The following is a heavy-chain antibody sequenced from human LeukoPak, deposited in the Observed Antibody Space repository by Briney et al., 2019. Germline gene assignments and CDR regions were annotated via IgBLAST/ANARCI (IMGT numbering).Heavy chain of an antibody. CDR3: ARAPYYYDSSGYYYYYYGMDV. Sequence: ASVKVSCKASGYTFTSYAISWVRQAPGQGLEWMGGIIPIFGTANYAQKFQGRVTITADESTSTAYMELSSLRSEDTAVYYCARAPYYYDSSGYYYYYYGMDVWGQGTTVTVSS. CDR2: IIPIFGTA. CDR1: GYTFTSYA. D-gene: IGHD3-22*01. V-gene: IGHV1-69*13. J-gene: IGHJ6*02.